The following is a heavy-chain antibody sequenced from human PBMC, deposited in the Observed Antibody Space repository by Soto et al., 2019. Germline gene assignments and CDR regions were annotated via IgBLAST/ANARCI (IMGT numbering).Heavy chain of an antibody. CDR1: GGSITSFY. V-gene: IGHV4-59*01. D-gene: IGHD2-2*01. CDR3: ARDLGFCSSTSCFPYFEP. J-gene: IGHJ5*02. Sequence: AALSLTRTYYGGSITSFYWSWLRHPPGKGLEWIGYIYYSGTPNYNPTLPSRVTISVDTSKIQFSLKLTSVTAADTAVYYCARDLGFCSSTSCFPYFEPWGQGSLVTV. CDR2: IYYSGTP.